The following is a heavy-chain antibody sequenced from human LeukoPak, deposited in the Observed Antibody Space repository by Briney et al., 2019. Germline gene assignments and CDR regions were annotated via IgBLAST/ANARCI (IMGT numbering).Heavy chain of an antibody. Sequence: GGSLRLSRAASEFTFSNFWMSWVRQAPGKGLEWVANTNTDGSEKYYVDSVKGRVTISRDNAMNFLYLQLNSLRVDDTAVYYCARDSGSCRGCAFDIWGQGTVVTVSS. CDR3: ARDSGSCRGCAFDI. CDR1: EFTFSNFW. D-gene: IGHD1-26*01. CDR2: TNTDGSEK. J-gene: IGHJ3*02. V-gene: IGHV3-7*01.